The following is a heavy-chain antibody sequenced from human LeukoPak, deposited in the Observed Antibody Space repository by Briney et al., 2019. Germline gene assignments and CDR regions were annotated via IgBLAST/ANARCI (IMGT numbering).Heavy chain of an antibody. CDR3: SRESYGDYLHAPGG. Sequence: GGSLRLSCTASGFTFGDYAMSWFRQAPGKGLEWVGFIRSKAYGGTTEYAAYVKGSFTISRDNSKSIAYLQMKSPKTEYASAYYCSRESYGDYLHAPGGRGHGAPVTLSS. D-gene: IGHD4-17*01. CDR2: IRSKAYGGTT. J-gene: IGHJ4*01. CDR1: GFTFGDYA. V-gene: IGHV3-49*03.